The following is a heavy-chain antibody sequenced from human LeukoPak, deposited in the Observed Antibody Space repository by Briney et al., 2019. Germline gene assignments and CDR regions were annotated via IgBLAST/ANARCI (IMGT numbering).Heavy chain of an antibody. J-gene: IGHJ6*02. V-gene: IGHV1-18*01. CDR1: VYTFTSYG. CDR3: ASPYYYDSSGYYYGMDV. CDR2: ISAYNGNT. D-gene: IGHD3-22*01. Sequence: SVTVSRTASVYTFTSYGSSSVRPAPGQGGEWLGCISAYNGNTNYAQKLQGRAIMTTDTSTSTAYMELRSLRSDDTAVYDCASPYYYDSSGYYYGMDVWGQGTTVTVSS.